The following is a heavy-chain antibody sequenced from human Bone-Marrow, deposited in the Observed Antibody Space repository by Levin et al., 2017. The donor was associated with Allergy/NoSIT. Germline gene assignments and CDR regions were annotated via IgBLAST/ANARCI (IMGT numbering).Heavy chain of an antibody. CDR2: ISTYSGNT. CDR1: GYTFISFG. Sequence: ASVKVSCKTSGYTFISFGITWVRQAPGQGLEWMGWISTYSGNTAYAENLQGRLTMTTDTSTTTAYMELRSLRSDDTAVYYCARDQGGGGSWTVFDYWGQGTLVTVSS. J-gene: IGHJ4*02. V-gene: IGHV1-18*01. D-gene: IGHD2-15*01. CDR3: ARDQGGGGSWTVFDY.